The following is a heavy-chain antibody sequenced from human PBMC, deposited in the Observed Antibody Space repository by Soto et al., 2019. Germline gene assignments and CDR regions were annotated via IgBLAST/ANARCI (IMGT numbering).Heavy chain of an antibody. CDR3: ERRGDVTGVAD. J-gene: IGHJ1*01. D-gene: IGHD7-27*01. CDR1: GFTFSSYW. V-gene: IGHV3-74*01. CDR2: INTDESST. Sequence: EVQLVESGGGLVQPGGSLRLSCAASGFTFSSYWMHWVRQAPGKGLVWVSRINTDESSTTYADSVKGRFTISRDNAKNTMYLQLNSLRAEDTAVYDRERRGDVTGVADWGKVTLVTVTS.